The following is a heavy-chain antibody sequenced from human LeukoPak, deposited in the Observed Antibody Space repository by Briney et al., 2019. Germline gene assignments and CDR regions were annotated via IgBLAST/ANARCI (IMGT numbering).Heavy chain of an antibody. V-gene: IGHV3-23*01. CDR1: GFTFSSYA. J-gene: IGHJ6*02. Sequence: QPGGSLRLSCAASGFTFSSYAMSWVRQAPGMGLEWVSAISGSGGSTYYADSVKGRFTISRDNSKNTLYLQMNSLRAEDTAVYYCAKGGLYCSSTSCFRIDYYYYGMDVWGQGTTVTVSS. CDR3: AKGGLYCSSTSCFRIDYYYYGMDV. D-gene: IGHD2-2*01. CDR2: ISGSGGST.